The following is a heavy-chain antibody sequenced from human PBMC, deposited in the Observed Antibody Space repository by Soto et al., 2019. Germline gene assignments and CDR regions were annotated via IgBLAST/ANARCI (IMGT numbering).Heavy chain of an antibody. V-gene: IGHV4-31*03. CDR3: ASCARGVISN. CDR1: GGSISSGGYY. Sequence: PSETLSLTCTVSGGSISSGGYYWSWIRQHPRKGLERIGYIYYSGSTYYNPSLKSRVTISVDTSKNQFSLKLSSVTAADTAVYYCASCARGVISNWGQGTLVTVSS. CDR2: IYYSGST. J-gene: IGHJ4*02. D-gene: IGHD3-10*01.